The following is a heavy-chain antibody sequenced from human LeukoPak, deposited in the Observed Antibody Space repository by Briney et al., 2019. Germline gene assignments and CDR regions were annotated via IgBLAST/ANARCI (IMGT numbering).Heavy chain of an antibody. J-gene: IGHJ4*02. CDR2: INHSGST. CDR1: GGSFSGYY. CDR3: ARGTGIVGATAFDY. Sequence: SETLSLTCAVYGGSFSGYYWSWIRQPPGKGLEWIGEINHSGSTNYNPSLKSRVTISVDTSKNQFSRKLSSVTAADTAVYYCARGTGIVGATAFDYWGQGTLVTVSS. D-gene: IGHD1-26*01. V-gene: IGHV4-34*01.